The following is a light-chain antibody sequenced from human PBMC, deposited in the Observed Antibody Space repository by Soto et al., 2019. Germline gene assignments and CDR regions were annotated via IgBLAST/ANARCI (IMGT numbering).Light chain of an antibody. J-gene: IGKJ1*01. CDR1: QNINNW. CDR3: QQYSSDST. Sequence: DIQMTQSPSTLSASVGDRVTITCRASQNINNWLAWYQQKPGKAPKLLIYRASSLENGVPSRFSGRGSGTDFIFTIPSLQPDDFATSYCQQYSSDSTLGQGTKLEIK. CDR2: RAS. V-gene: IGKV1-5*03.